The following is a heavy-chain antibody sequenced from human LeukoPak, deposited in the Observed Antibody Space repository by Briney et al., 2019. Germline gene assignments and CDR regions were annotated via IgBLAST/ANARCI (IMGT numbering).Heavy chain of an antibody. CDR2: IYPDDSDT. J-gene: IGHJ3*01. Sequence: GESLKISCKGSGYRFNAYWIAWVRQMPGKGLEWMGIIYPDDSDTRYSPSFQGQVTISADKSVRTAYLQWSSLKASDTAMYYCARPNITSYYDSRGYDTFDVWGQGTMVTVSS. CDR3: ARPNITSYYDSRGYDTFDV. D-gene: IGHD3-22*01. V-gene: IGHV5-51*01. CDR1: GYRFNAYW.